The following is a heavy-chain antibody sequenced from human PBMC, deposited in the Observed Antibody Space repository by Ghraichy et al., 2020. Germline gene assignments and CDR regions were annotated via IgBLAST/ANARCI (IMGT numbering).Heavy chain of an antibody. CDR2: IKQDGSEK. CDR1: GFTFSSYW. V-gene: IGHV3-7*01. J-gene: IGHJ6*02. D-gene: IGHD3-3*01. Sequence: LSLTCAASGFTFSSYWMSWVRQAPGKGLEWVANIKQDGSEKYYVDSVKGRFTISRDNAKNSLYLQMNSLRAEDTAVYYCARAKSSPYDFWSGYYTDYYYYGMDVWGQGTTVTVSS. CDR3: ARAKSSPYDFWSGYYTDYYYYGMDV.